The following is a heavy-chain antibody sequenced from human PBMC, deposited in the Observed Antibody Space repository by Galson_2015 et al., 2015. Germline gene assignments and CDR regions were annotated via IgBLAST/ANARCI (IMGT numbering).Heavy chain of an antibody. CDR1: GFSFGDYA. CDR2: IRRKVFGATT. Sequence: SLRLSCATSGFSFGDYAMSWVRQAPGKGLEWVALIRRKVFGATTDYAASVKGRFSISRDDTKTIAYLQMNSLKTEDTDDYYCTRAASGTDKFDSWGQGTLVIVSS. CDR3: TRAASGTDKFDS. V-gene: IGHV3-49*04. D-gene: IGHD6-25*01. J-gene: IGHJ4*02.